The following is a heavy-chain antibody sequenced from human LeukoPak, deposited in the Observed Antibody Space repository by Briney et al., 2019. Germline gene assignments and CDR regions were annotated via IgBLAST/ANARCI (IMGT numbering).Heavy chain of an antibody. Sequence: SETLSLTCAVYGGSFSGYYWSWIRQPPGKGLEWIGEINHSGSTNYNPSLKSRVTISVDASKNQFSLKLSSVTAADTAVYYCARAAPVWWLRTWYFDYWAREPWSPSPQ. V-gene: IGHV4-34*01. CDR2: INHSGST. CDR3: ARAAPVWWLRTWYFDY. D-gene: IGHD5-12*01. J-gene: IGHJ4*02. CDR1: GGSFSGYY.